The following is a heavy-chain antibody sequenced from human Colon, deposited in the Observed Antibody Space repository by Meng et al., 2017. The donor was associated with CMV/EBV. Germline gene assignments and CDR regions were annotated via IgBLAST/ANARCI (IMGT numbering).Heavy chain of an antibody. Sequence: GESLKISCAASGFTFSSYGMNWVRQAPGRGLEWVASIVTTGSAVYYADSVKGRFTISRDNSKSTLYLQMNSLKPEDTAVYFCAKDLKAYSSGWSSDYWGQGTLVTVSS. V-gene: IGHV3-21*01. CDR3: AKDLKAYSSGWSSDY. CDR1: GFTFSSYG. CDR2: IVTTGSAV. J-gene: IGHJ4*02. D-gene: IGHD6-19*01.